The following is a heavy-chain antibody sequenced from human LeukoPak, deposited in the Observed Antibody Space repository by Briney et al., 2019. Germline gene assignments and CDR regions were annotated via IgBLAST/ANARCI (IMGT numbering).Heavy chain of an antibody. V-gene: IGHV4-34*01. Sequence: SETLSLTCAVSGGSFSGYYWSWIRQPPGKGLEWIGEINHSGSTNYNPSLKSRVTISVDTSKNQFSLKLSSVTAADTAVYYCARGRTGYQLLPTKKNYQYSYMDVWGKGTTVTVSS. J-gene: IGHJ6*03. D-gene: IGHD2-2*01. CDR1: GGSFSGYY. CDR2: INHSGST. CDR3: ARGRTGYQLLPTKKNYQYSYMDV.